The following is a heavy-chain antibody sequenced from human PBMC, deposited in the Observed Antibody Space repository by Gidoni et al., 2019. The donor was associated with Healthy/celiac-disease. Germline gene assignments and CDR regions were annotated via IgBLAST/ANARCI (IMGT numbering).Heavy chain of an antibody. J-gene: IGHJ3*02. CDR3: AKADSSSWYTDAFDI. CDR2: IRCSGGST. CDR1: GFPFSGTA. D-gene: IGHD6-13*01. Sequence: EVQLLESGGGLVQPGGCLRLSCAAPGFPFSGTAMSWFRQAPGKGLGWVSAIRCSGGSTYYAASWKGRFTISRDNSKNTLYLQMNSLRAEDTAVYYCAKADSSSWYTDAFDIWGQGTMVTVSS. V-gene: IGHV3-23*01.